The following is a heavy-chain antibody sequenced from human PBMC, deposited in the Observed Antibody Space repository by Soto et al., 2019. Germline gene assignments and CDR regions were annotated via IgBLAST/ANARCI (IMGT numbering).Heavy chain of an antibody. CDR3: ARVPDY. Sequence: ASVKVSCTASGYILTSYYMHWVRQAPGQGLEWMGIINPSGGSTNYAQKFQGRVTMTRDTSKNQFSLKLSSVTAADTAVYYCARVPDYWGQGILVTVSS. J-gene: IGHJ4*02. CDR2: INPSGGST. D-gene: IGHD2-2*01. CDR1: GYILTSYY. V-gene: IGHV1-46*01.